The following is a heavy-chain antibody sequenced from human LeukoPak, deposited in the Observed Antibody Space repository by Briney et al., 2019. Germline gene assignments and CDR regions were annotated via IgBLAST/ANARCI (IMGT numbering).Heavy chain of an antibody. CDR2: IYHSGST. V-gene: IGHV4-38-2*02. CDR1: GYSISSGYY. D-gene: IGHD5-24*01. Sequence: SETLSLTCAVSGYSISSGYYWGWIRQPPGKGLEWIGSIYHSGSTYYNPSLKSRVTISVDTSKNQFSLKLSSVTAADTAVYCCARDRRDGYNMGDSDFDYWGQGTLVTVSS. J-gene: IGHJ4*02. CDR3: ARDRRDGYNMGDSDFDY.